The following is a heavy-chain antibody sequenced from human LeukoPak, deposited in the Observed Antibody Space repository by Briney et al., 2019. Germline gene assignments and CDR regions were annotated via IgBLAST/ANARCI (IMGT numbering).Heavy chain of an antibody. V-gene: IGHV4-4*02. CDR2: IYHSGST. D-gene: IGHD3-16*02. CDR3: ARAKYDSLWGIYRFDN. J-gene: IGHJ4*02. CDR1: GDSINNYHW. Sequence: PSGTLSLTCAVSGDSINNYHWWNWVRQPPGEGLAWIGDIYHSGSTNYSPSLKSRVTISQDKSKNQFSLTLKSVAAADTAVYYCARAKYDSLWGIYRFDNWGQGALVTVSS.